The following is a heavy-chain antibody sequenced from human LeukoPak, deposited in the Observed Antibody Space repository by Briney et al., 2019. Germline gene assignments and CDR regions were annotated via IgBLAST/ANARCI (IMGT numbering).Heavy chain of an antibody. V-gene: IGHV1-2*02. Sequence: GASVKVSCKASGYTFTGYFLHWVRQAPGQGLEWMGWILPNTGGTHYAQKFQGRVTVTRDTSISTAYMEVSRLTSDDTAVYYCARKGEHYGDYGYWGQGTLVTVSS. J-gene: IGHJ4*02. CDR3: ARKGEHYGDYGY. CDR1: GYTFTGYF. CDR2: ILPNTGGT. D-gene: IGHD4-17*01.